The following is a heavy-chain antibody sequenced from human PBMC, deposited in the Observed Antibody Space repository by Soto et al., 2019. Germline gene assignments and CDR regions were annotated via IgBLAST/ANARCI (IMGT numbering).Heavy chain of an antibody. Sequence: ASVKVSCKASGYTFITYGVSWVRQAPGQGLEWMGWVSTYNGNTHYAQNFQGRVTMIADTSTTTASMELRSLRSDDTAIYYCVRVNEGVFYDSRGYFENWGQGTLVIVSS. CDR1: GYTFITYG. CDR2: VSTYNGNT. V-gene: IGHV1-18*04. CDR3: VRVNEGVFYDSRGYFEN. D-gene: IGHD3-22*01. J-gene: IGHJ4*02.